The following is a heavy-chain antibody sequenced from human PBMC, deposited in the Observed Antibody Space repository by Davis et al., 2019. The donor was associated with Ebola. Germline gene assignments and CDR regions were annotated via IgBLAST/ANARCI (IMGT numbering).Heavy chain of an antibody. CDR1: GYTFTSYY. J-gene: IGHJ4*02. Sequence: ASVKVSCKASGYTFTSYYMHWVRQAPGQGLEWMGIINPSGGSTSYAQKFQGRVTMTRDTSTSTVYMELSSLRSEDTAVYYCARAHKKLGIRRSISYYYFDYWGQGTLVTVSS. CDR3: ARAHKKLGIRRSISYYYFDY. CDR2: INPSGGST. D-gene: IGHD7-27*01. V-gene: IGHV1-46*01.